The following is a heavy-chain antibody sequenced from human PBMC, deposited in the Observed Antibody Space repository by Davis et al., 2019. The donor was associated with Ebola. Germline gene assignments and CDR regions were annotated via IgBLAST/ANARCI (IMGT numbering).Heavy chain of an antibody. CDR3: ARDSRNYFFDY. CDR2: TRYKAASHST. V-gene: IGHV3-72*01. J-gene: IGHJ4*02. CDR1: GFTFSDHT. Sequence: PGGSLRLSCAASGFTFSDHTMDWFRQPPGAGLEWVARTRYKAASHSTEYAPSVQGRFTISRDDSQNSLYLQMNSLRTEDTAIYFCARDSRNYFFDYWGQGTLVTVSS. D-gene: IGHD2-2*01.